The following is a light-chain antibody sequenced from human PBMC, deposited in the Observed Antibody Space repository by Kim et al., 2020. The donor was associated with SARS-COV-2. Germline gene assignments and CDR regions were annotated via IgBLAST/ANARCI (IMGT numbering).Light chain of an antibody. V-gene: IGKV1-5*01. CDR2: DAA. J-gene: IGKJ1*01. CDR1: QSSSKW. CDR3: QQYNDYSSWT. Sequence: ATVGERVTSTCRASQSSSKWLGWYQQKPGKTPKLLIMDAATLEKGVPSRFSGSGFGTEFTLTISSLKPDDFAAYYSQQYNDYSSWTFGPGTKVEI.